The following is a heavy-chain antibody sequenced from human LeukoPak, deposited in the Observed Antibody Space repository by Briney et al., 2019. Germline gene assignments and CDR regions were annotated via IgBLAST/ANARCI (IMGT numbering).Heavy chain of an antibody. J-gene: IGHJ5*02. CDR3: ARDQPGVP. CDR2: IYYSGST. CDR1: GGSVSSSGYY. V-gene: IGHV4-39*07. D-gene: IGHD3-10*01. Sequence: SETLSLTCTVSGGSVSSSGYYWGWIRQPPGKGLEWIGTIYYSGSTYYNPSLKSRVTISVDTSKNQFSLNLTSVTAADTAVYYCARDQPGVPWGQGTLVTVPS.